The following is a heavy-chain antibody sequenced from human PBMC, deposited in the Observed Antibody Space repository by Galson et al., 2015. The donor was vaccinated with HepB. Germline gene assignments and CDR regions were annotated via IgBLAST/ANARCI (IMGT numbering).Heavy chain of an antibody. CDR3: ARETAGYYILGYYYYYYMDV. J-gene: IGHJ6*03. Sequence: SLRLSCAASGFTVSSNYMSWVRQAPGKGLEWVSVIYSGGSTYYADSVKGRFTISRDNSKNTLYLQMNSLRAEDTAVYYCARETAGYYILGYYYYYYMDVWGKGTTVTVSS. V-gene: IGHV3-66*01. CDR2: IYSGGST. D-gene: IGHD4-17*01. CDR1: GFTVSSNY.